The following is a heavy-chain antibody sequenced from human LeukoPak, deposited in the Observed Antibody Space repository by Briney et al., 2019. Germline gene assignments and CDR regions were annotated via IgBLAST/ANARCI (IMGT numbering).Heavy chain of an antibody. CDR1: GGTFSSYA. J-gene: IGHJ6*02. D-gene: IGHD2-2*01. CDR2: IIPIFGTA. CDR3: ARSYCSSTSCSYYGRDV. V-gene: IGHV1-69*13. Sequence: GASVKVSCKASGGTFSSYAISWVRQAPGQGLEWMGGIIPIFGTANYAQKFQGRVTITADESTSTAYTELSSLRSEDTAVYYCARSYCSSTSCSYYGRDVGAQGPPAPVS.